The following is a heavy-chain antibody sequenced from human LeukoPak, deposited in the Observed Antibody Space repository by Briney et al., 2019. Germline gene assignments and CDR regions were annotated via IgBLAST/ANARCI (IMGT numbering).Heavy chain of an antibody. Sequence: ASVKVSCKASGYTFTSYDINWVRQATGQGLEWMGWMNPNSGNTGYAQKSQGRVTMTRNTSISTAYMELSSLRSEDTAVYYCARAKRVANTSIAIFYYFDYWGQGTLVTVSS. CDR3: ARAKRVANTSIAIFYYFDY. CDR2: MNPNSGNT. D-gene: IGHD6-6*01. J-gene: IGHJ4*02. CDR1: GYTFTSYD. V-gene: IGHV1-8*01.